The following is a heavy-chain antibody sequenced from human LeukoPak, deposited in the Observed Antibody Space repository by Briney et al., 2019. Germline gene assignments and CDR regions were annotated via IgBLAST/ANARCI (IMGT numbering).Heavy chain of an antibody. J-gene: IGHJ3*02. V-gene: IGHV1-18*01. CDR2: ISAYNSNT. Sequence: GASVKVSCKASGYTFTSYGISWVRQAPGQGLEWMGWISAYNSNTNYAQKLQGRVTMTTDTSTSTAYMELRSLRSDDTAVYYCAIPSSGSCYRCDAFDIWGQGTMVTVSS. D-gene: IGHD2-2*02. CDR3: AIPSSGSCYRCDAFDI. CDR1: GYTFTSYG.